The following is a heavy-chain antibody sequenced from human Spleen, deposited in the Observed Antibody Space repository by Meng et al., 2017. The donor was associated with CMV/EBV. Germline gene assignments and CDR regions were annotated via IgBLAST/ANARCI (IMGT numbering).Heavy chain of an antibody. CDR3: ASACSGGRCYSSYYALDV. CDR1: GFTFSSYA. Sequence: SCAASGFTFSSYAMHWVRQAPGKGLEWVAVISYDGSNKYYADSVKGRFTISRDNSKNTLYLQMNSLRAEDTAVYYCASACSGGRCYSSYYALDVWGQGTTVTVSS. CDR2: ISYDGSNK. D-gene: IGHD2-15*01. V-gene: IGHV3-30*04. J-gene: IGHJ6*02.